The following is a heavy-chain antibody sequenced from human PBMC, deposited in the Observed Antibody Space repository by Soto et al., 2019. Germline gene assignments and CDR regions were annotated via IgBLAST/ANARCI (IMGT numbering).Heavy chain of an antibody. V-gene: IGHV1-24*01. Sequence: VSCKVSGYTLTELSMHWVRQAPGKGLEWMGGFAPEDGETIYAQKFQGRVTMTEDTSTDTAYMELSSLRSEDTAVYYCATYDFWSGYYWFVPWGQGTLVTVSS. J-gene: IGHJ5*02. D-gene: IGHD3-3*01. CDR3: ATYDFWSGYYWFVP. CDR1: GYTLTELS. CDR2: FAPEDGET.